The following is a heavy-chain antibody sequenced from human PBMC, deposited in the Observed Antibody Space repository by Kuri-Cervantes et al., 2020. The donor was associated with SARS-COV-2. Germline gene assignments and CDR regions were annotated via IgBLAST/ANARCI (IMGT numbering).Heavy chain of an antibody. J-gene: IGHJ4*02. V-gene: IGHV3-30-3*01. CDR1: GFTFSSYA. CDR3: ARDHYDFWSGYFFDY. CDR2: ISYDGSNK. Sequence: GESLKISCAASGFTFSSYAMHWVRQAPGKGLEWVAVISYDGSNKYYAVSVKGRFTISRDNSKNTLYLQMNSLRAEDTAVYYCARDHYDFWSGYFFDYWGQGTLVTVSS. D-gene: IGHD3-3*01.